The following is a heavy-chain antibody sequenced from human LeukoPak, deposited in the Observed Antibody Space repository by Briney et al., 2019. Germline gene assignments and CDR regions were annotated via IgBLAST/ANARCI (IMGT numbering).Heavy chain of an antibody. CDR3: ARHHSSGWYKSYWFDP. Sequence: SETLSLTCTVSGGSISSSSYYWGWIRQPPGKGLEWIGSIYYSGSTYYNPSLMSRVTISVDTSKNQFSLKLSSVTAADTAVYYCARHHSSGWYKSYWFDPWGQGTLVTVSS. CDR1: GGSISSSSYY. J-gene: IGHJ5*02. V-gene: IGHV4-39*01. CDR2: IYYSGST. D-gene: IGHD6-19*01.